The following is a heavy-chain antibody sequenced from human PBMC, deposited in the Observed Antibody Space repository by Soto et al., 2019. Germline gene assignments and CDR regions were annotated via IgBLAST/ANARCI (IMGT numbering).Heavy chain of an antibody. V-gene: IGHV3-23*01. CDR1: GFTFNNYV. CDR2: ISGSGGTT. CDR3: TKSGEWWWLHHFDY. D-gene: IGHD2-15*01. Sequence: GSLRLSCAASGFTFNNYVMTWVRQAPGKGLEWVSSISGSGGTTYNADSVKGRCTISRDNSKNTLYLQMNSLRGEETALYYCTKSGEWWWLHHFDYWGQGTLVTVSS. J-gene: IGHJ4*02.